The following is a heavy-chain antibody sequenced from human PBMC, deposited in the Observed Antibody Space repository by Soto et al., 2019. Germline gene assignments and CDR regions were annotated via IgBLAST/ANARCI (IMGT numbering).Heavy chain of an antibody. Sequence: QVQLVQSGAGVKKPGSSVKVSCKASGGTFSSYTISWVRQAPGQGLEWMGRIIPILGIANYAQKFQGRVTITADKSTSTAYMELSSLRSEDTAVYYCARVGRYFDWPTAEYFQHWGQGTLVTVSS. V-gene: IGHV1-69*02. D-gene: IGHD3-9*01. CDR2: IIPILGIA. CDR1: GGTFSSYT. CDR3: ARVGRYFDWPTAEYFQH. J-gene: IGHJ1*01.